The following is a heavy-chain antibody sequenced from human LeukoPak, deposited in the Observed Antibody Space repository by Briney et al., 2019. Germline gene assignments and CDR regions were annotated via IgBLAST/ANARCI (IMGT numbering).Heavy chain of an antibody. V-gene: IGHV3-30*02. D-gene: IGHD6-13*01. J-gene: IGHJ4*02. CDR1: GFTFSSYG. CDR2: IRYDGSNK. Sequence: GGSLRLSCAASGFTFSSYGMHWVRQAPGKGLEWVAFIRYDGSNKYYADSVKGRFTISRDNAKNSLYLQMNSLRAEDTAVYYCARIPNIAAAATSFDYWGQGTLVTVSS. CDR3: ARIPNIAAAATSFDY.